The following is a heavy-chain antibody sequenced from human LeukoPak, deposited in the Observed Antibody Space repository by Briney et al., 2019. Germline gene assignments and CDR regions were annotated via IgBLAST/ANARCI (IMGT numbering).Heavy chain of an antibody. Sequence: PGGSLRLSCAASGFTFSSYVMHCVRQAPGKGLEWVALISYDGSNKYYADSVKGRFTISRDNSKNTLYLQMNSLRAEDTAVYYCAKDWADILTGHHPDAFDIWGQGTMVTVSS. V-gene: IGHV3-30*18. J-gene: IGHJ3*02. D-gene: IGHD3-9*01. CDR3: AKDWADILTGHHPDAFDI. CDR1: GFTFSSYV. CDR2: ISYDGSNK.